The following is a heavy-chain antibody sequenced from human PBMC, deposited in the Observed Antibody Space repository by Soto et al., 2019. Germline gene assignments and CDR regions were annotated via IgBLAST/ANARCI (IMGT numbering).Heavy chain of an antibody. J-gene: IGHJ6*02. Sequence: PGGSLRLSCSASGFNFSRYWTHWVRQVPGRGLVWVSHINSDGSRTTYADSVKGRFTISRDNAKNTLYLQMNSLRAEDTAVYYCARDHTADTLTSYGMDVWGQWTTVTVSS. CDR1: GFNFSRYW. V-gene: IGHV3-74*01. D-gene: IGHD4-4*01. CDR2: INSDGSRT. CDR3: ARDHTADTLTSYGMDV.